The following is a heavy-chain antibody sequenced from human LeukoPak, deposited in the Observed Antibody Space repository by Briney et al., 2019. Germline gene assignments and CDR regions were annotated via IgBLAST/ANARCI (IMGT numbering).Heavy chain of an antibody. CDR1: GGSISSSSYY. Sequence: PSETLSLTCTVSGGSISSSSYYWGWLRQPPGKGLEWIGSIYYSGSTYYNPSLKSRVTISVDTSKNQFSLKLSSVTAADTAVYYCANYGSGSYNAEYFQHWGQGTLVAVSS. CDR3: ANYGSGSYNAEYFQH. CDR2: IYYSGST. J-gene: IGHJ1*01. D-gene: IGHD3-10*01. V-gene: IGHV4-39*01.